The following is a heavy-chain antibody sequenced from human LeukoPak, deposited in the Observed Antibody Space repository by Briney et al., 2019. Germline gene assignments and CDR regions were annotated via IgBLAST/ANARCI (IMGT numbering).Heavy chain of an antibody. Sequence: GESLKISCKGSGYTFTSYWIAWVRQMPGKGLEWMGIIYPGDSDIRYSPSFQGQVTISADKSISTAYLQWSSLKASDTAMYYCARGDSSSISDYWGQGTLVTVSS. V-gene: IGHV5-51*01. D-gene: IGHD6-13*01. J-gene: IGHJ4*02. CDR2: IYPGDSDI. CDR1: GYTFTSYW. CDR3: ARGDSSSISDY.